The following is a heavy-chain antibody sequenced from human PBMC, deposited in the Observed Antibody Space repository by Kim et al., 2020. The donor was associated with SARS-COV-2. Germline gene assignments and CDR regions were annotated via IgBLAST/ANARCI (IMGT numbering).Heavy chain of an antibody. J-gene: IGHJ4*02. CDR2: NI. V-gene: IGHV1-3*01. Sequence: NIKYSQKFQGRATLTWYTSASTAYMELRALTSEDTAVYYCARDLLHSGYDYWGQGTLVTVSS. D-gene: IGHD5-12*01. CDR3: ARDLLHSGYDY.